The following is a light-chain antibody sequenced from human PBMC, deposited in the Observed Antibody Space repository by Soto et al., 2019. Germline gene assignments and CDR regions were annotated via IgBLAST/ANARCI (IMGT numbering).Light chain of an antibody. V-gene: IGKV3-11*01. CDR2: DAS. J-gene: IGKJ1*01. Sequence: IMLTHSPATQSLSPGERATLSCRASQSVSSYFAWYKQKPGQXPRLLIYDASNRATGIPAMFIGSGSGTDFTLTISSLEPEEVSVYYWQQRSGTFVQGTKVDI. CDR1: QSVSSY. CDR3: QQRSGT.